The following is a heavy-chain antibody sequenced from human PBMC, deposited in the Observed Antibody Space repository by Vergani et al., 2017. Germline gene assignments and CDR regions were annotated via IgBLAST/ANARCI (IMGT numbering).Heavy chain of an antibody. CDR1: GGPFKNSA. CDR2: IITFFGTT. V-gene: IGHV1-69*13. D-gene: IGHD5-12*01. J-gene: IGHJ3*02. Sequence: QVQLVQSGAEVKKPGSSVKVSCKASGGPFKNSAFSWVRQVPGQGLEWMGRIITFFGTTDYAQKFQGRVTITADESTSTAYMELSSLRSEDTAVYYCARQIYSGYVWAFDIWGQGTMVTVSS. CDR3: ARQIYSGYVWAFDI.